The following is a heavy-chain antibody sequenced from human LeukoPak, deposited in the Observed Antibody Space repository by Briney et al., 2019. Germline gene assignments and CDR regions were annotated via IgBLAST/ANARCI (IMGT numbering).Heavy chain of an antibody. CDR3: ASMSGWYWAWVY. V-gene: IGHV6-1*01. CDR2: TYYRSTWYN. CDR1: GDSVSSNSVT. J-gene: IGHJ4*02. D-gene: IGHD6-19*01. Sequence: SQTLSLTCAISGDSVSSNSVTWNWIRQSPSRGLEWLGRTYYRSTWYNDYAVSVRGRITVNPDTSKNQFSLHLNSVTPEDTAVYYCASMSGWYWAWVYWGQGTLVTVSS.